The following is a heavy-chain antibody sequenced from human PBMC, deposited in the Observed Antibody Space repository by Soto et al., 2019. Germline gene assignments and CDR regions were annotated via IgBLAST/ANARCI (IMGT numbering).Heavy chain of an antibody. V-gene: IGHV3-30*18. D-gene: IGHD2-8*01. CDR3: AKDVFDAY. CDR2: ISNDGSNK. Sequence: PGGSLRLSCAASGFTFSSYGMHWVRQAPGKGLEWVAVISNDGSNKYYADSVEGRFTISRDNSKNTLYLQMDSLRPEDTAVYYCAKDVFDAYWGQGTLVTVSS. CDR1: GFTFSSYG. J-gene: IGHJ4*02.